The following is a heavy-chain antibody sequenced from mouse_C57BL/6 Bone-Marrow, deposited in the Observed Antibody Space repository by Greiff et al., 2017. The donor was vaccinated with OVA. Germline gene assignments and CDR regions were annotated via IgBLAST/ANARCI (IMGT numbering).Heavy chain of an antibody. V-gene: IGHV5-12*01. J-gene: IGHJ1*03. Sequence: EVQLVESGGGLVQPGGSLKLSCAASGFTFSDYYMYWVRQTPEKRLEWVAYISNGGGSTYYPDTVKGRFTIYRDNAKNTLYLQMSRLKSEDTAMYYCARRNYYGSSYWYFDVWVTGTTVTVSS. CDR3: ARRNYYGSSYWYFDV. CDR1: GFTFSDYY. CDR2: ISNGGGST. D-gene: IGHD1-1*01.